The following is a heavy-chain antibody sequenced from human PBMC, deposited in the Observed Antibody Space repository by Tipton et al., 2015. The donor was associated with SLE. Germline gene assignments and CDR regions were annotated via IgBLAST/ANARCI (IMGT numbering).Heavy chain of an antibody. Sequence: GSLRLSCAASGFTFSSYWMSWVRQAPGKGLEWVANIKQDGSEKYYVDSVKGRFTISRDNAKNSLYLQMNSLRAEDTAVYYCARVEMYDSSGRGAFDIWGQGTMVTVSS. CDR2: IKQDGSEK. CDR3: ARVEMYDSSGRGAFDI. V-gene: IGHV3-7*01. J-gene: IGHJ3*02. D-gene: IGHD3-22*01. CDR1: GFTFSSYW.